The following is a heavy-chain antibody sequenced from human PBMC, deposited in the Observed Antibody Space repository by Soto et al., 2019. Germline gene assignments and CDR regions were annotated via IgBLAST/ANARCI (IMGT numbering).Heavy chain of an antibody. CDR2: ISYDGSNK. CDR3: AKDTIFGVVTTPDYYYYYGMDV. Sequence: QVQLVESGGGVVQPGRSLRLSCAASGFTFSSYGMHWVRQAPGKGLEWVAVISYDGSNKYYADSVKGRFTISRDNSKNTLYLQMNSLRAEDTAVYYCAKDTIFGVVTTPDYYYYYGMDVW. D-gene: IGHD3-3*01. V-gene: IGHV3-30*18. CDR1: GFTFSSYG. J-gene: IGHJ6*01.